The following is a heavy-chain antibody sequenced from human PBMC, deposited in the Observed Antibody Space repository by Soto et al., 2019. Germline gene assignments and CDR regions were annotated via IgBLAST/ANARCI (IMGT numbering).Heavy chain of an antibody. Sequence: EVQLLESGGGLVQPGGSLRLSCAASGFTFSSYAMSWVRQAPGKGLEWVSAISGSGGSTYYADSVKGRFTISRDNTKNTLYLQMNSLGAEGTAVYYCAKVREYYDFWSGYSGYFDYWGQGTLVTVSS. D-gene: IGHD3-3*01. CDR1: GFTFSSYA. CDR3: AKVREYYDFWSGYSGYFDY. J-gene: IGHJ4*02. V-gene: IGHV3-23*01. CDR2: ISGSGGST.